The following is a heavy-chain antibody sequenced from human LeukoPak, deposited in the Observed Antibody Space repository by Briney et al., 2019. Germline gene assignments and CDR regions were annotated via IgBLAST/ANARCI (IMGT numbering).Heavy chain of an antibody. Sequence: SETLSLTCTVSGGSISSSSYYWGWIRQPPGKGLEWIGNIYYSGSTYYNPSLKSRVTISLDTSKNQFSLRLSSVTATDTAVYYCARVVFLYGSGSYYNYWGQGTLVTVSS. CDR1: GGSISSSSYY. CDR3: ARVVFLYGSGSYYNY. CDR2: IYYSGST. J-gene: IGHJ4*02. V-gene: IGHV4-39*01. D-gene: IGHD3-10*01.